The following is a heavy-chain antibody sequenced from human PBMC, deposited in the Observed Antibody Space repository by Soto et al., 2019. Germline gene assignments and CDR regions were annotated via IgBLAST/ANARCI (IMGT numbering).Heavy chain of an antibody. CDR3: ARGGYSYGGPWYFDL. J-gene: IGHJ2*01. CDR2: IYYSGST. V-gene: IGHV4-59*01. CDR1: GGSISSYY. Sequence: QVQLQESCLGLVKPSETLSLTCTVSGGSISSYYWSWIRQPPGKGLEWIGYIYYSGSTNYNPSLKSRVTISVDTSKNQFSLKLSSVTAADTAVYYCARGGYSYGGPWYFDLWGRGTLVTVSS. D-gene: IGHD5-18*01.